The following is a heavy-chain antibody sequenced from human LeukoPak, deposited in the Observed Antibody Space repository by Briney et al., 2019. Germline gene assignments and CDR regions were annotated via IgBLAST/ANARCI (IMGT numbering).Heavy chain of an antibody. CDR1: GFAFSSYW. J-gene: IGHJ6*02. D-gene: IGHD2-21*02. Sequence: GGSLRLSCAASGFAFSSYWMTWVRQAPGKGLEWVSYISSSGSTIYYADSVKGRFTISRDNAKNSLYLQMNSLRAEDTAVYYCASSYCGGDCYGVNDYGMDVWGQGTTVTVSS. CDR3: ASSYCGGDCYGVNDYGMDV. V-gene: IGHV3-11*01. CDR2: ISSSGSTI.